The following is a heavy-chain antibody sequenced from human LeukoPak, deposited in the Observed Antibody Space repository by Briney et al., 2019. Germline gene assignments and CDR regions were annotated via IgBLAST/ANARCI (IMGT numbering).Heavy chain of an antibody. CDR1: GFTFSSYV. D-gene: IGHD6-19*01. J-gene: IGHJ4*02. V-gene: IGHV3-30*09. CDR2: ISYDGTNK. Sequence: GGSLRLSCAASGFTFSSYVLHWVRQAPGKGLEWVALISYDGTNKYYADSVKGRFAISRDNSKNTLYLQMNSLRAEDTAVYYCARESGSGEFDYWGQGTLVTVSS. CDR3: ARESGSGEFDY.